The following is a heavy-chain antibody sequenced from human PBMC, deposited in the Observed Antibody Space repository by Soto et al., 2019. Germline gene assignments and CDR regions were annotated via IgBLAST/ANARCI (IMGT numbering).Heavy chain of an antibody. CDR3: ATDYQAY. D-gene: IGHD3-16*02. Sequence: EVQLVESGGGLVQPGGSLRLSCTASGFTFSSNRMIWVRQAPGKGLEWVAKINQDGGVRYYVDSVKGRFTISRDNAKNSLYLQMNSLRAEYTAVYYCATDYQAYCGQGTLVTVSS. CDR1: GFTFSSNR. J-gene: IGHJ4*02. CDR2: INQDGGVR. V-gene: IGHV3-7*01.